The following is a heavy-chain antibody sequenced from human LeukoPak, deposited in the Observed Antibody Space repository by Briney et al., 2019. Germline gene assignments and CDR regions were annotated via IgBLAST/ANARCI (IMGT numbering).Heavy chain of an antibody. CDR2: ISYDGSNK. Sequence: GRSLTLSCAPSGFTFSSYGMHWVRQAPGKGLEWVAVISYDGSNKYYADSVKGRFTISRDNSKNTLYLQMNSLRAEDTAVYYCAKHSSLDYWGQGTLVSVSS. V-gene: IGHV3-30*18. J-gene: IGHJ4*02. CDR1: GFTFSSYG. CDR3: AKHSSLDY. D-gene: IGHD6-19*01.